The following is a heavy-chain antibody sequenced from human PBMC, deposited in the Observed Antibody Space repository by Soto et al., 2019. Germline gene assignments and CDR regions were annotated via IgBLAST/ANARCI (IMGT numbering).Heavy chain of an antibody. CDR2: IYYSGST. V-gene: IGHV4-39*01. CDR1: GGSISSSSYY. Sequence: PSETLSLTCTVSGGSISSSSYYWGWIRQPPGKGLEWIGSIYYSGSTYCNPSLKSRVTICVDTSKNQFSLKLSSVTAADTAVYYCARLGSYLGDYWGQGTLVTVSS. J-gene: IGHJ4*02. CDR3: ARLGSYLGDY. D-gene: IGHD3-16*02.